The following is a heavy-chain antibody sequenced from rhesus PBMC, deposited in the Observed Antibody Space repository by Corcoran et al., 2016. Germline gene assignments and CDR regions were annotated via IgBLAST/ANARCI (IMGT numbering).Heavy chain of an antibody. CDR3: TTDRNTYYEDDYWLLLHHYGLDS. Sequence: DYAASVKGRFTISRDDSKNTLYLQMNSLKTEDTAMYYCTTDRNTYYEDDYWLLLHHYGLDSWGQGVVVTVSS. D-gene: IGHD3-9*01. V-gene: IGHV3-30*01. J-gene: IGHJ6*01.